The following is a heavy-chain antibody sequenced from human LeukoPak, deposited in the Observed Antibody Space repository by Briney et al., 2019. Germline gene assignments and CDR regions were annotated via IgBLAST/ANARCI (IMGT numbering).Heavy chain of an antibody. D-gene: IGHD4/OR15-4a*01. CDR2: INGDGGTT. V-gene: IGHV3-74*01. Sequence: GGSLRLSCAASGFTFSSYWLFWVRRAPGKGLVCVSRINGDGGTTPYADSVKGRFTISRDNAKNTLYLQMNSLRAEDTAIYYCARGANPGGWFDPWGQGTLVTVSS. J-gene: IGHJ5*02. CDR3: ARGANPGGWFDP. CDR1: GFTFSSYW.